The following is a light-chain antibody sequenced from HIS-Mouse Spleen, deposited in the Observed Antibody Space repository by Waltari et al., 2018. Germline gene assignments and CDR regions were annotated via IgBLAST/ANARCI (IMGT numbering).Light chain of an antibody. V-gene: IGLV3-1*01. CDR1: NSGDKY. Sequence: SYELTQPPSVSVSPGQTASITCSGDNSGDKYACWYQQKPGQSPVLVIYQDSKRPSGIPGRFSGSNSGNTATLTISGTQAMDEADYYCQAWDSSYSVFGGGTKLTVL. J-gene: IGLJ2*01. CDR2: QDS. CDR3: QAWDSSYSV.